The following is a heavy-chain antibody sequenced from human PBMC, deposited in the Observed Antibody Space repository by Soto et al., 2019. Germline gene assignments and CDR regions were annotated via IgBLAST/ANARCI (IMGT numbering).Heavy chain of an antibody. Sequence: GGSLRLSCAASGFAFSSYDMDWVRQAPGKGLEWVSYINTDGGSIHYAESVKGRFTISRDNARNSLSLQMNSLRAEDTAVYYCARDDFGYSSSWYLPGLDYWGQGTLVTVSS. CDR1: GFAFSSYD. D-gene: IGHD6-13*01. J-gene: IGHJ4*02. CDR3: ARDDFGYSSSWYLPGLDY. CDR2: INTDGGSI. V-gene: IGHV3-48*01.